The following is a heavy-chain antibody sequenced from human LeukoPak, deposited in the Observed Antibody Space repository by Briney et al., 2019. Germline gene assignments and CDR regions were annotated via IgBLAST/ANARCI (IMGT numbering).Heavy chain of an antibody. J-gene: IGHJ4*02. D-gene: IGHD3-10*01. V-gene: IGHV1-18*01. Sequence: ASVKVSCKASGGTFSSYAISWVRQAPGQGLEWMGWISAYNGNTNYAQKLQGRVTMTTDTSTSTAYMELRSLRSDDTAVYYCARRYGSGRNSNLDYWGQGTLVTVSS. CDR2: ISAYNGNT. CDR1: GGTFSSYA. CDR3: ARRYGSGRNSNLDY.